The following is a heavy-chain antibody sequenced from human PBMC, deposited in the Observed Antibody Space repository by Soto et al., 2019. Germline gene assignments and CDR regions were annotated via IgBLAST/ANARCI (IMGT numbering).Heavy chain of an antibody. CDR1: GFTFSSYW. CDR3: ARGNSSCYGGYYGMDV. Sequence: GGSLRLSCAAYGFTFSSYWMSWVRQAPGKRLEWVANIKQDGSEKYYVVSVKGRFTISRDNAKNSLYLQMNSVTAADTAVYYCARGNSSCYGGYYGMDVWGQGTTVTVSS. CDR2: IKQDGSEK. V-gene: IGHV3-7*01. D-gene: IGHD6-13*01. J-gene: IGHJ6*02.